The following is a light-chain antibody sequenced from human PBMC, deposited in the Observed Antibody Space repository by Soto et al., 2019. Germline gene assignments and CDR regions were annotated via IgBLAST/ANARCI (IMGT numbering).Light chain of an antibody. CDR2: GPS. CDR1: NSNIGAGYD. CDR3: QSYDTGVVGLI. J-gene: IGLJ2*01. Sequence: QPVLTQPPSVSGAPGQRVNIACTGSNSNIGAGYDVHWYRQSPGTAPKLLLSGPSHRPSGVPDRFSGSKSGTAAFLAITGLQPGDEADYFCQSYDTGVVGLIFGAGTKVTVL. V-gene: IGLV1-40*01.